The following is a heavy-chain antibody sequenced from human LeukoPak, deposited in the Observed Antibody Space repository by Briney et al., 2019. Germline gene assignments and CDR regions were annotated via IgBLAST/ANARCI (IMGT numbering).Heavy chain of an antibody. J-gene: IGHJ4*02. CDR1: GFTFSSYS. CDR2: ISTSSNII. CDR3: ARDPIYSTGWYDY. Sequence: GSLRLSCTASGFTFSSYSMNWVRQTPEKGLEWVSYISTSSNIIYYADSVKGRFTISRDNAKNSLYLQMSSLRADDTAVYYCARDPIYSTGWYDYWGQGTLVTVSS. V-gene: IGHV3-48*04. D-gene: IGHD6-19*01.